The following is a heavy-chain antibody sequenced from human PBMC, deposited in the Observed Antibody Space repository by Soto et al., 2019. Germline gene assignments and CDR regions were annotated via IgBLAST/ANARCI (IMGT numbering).Heavy chain of an antibody. J-gene: IGHJ5*02. CDR1: GFSLSAYGVR. CDR2: IHWNDDK. D-gene: IGHD3-22*01. V-gene: IGHV2-5*01. CDR3: AHTKDSSGFLTS. Sequence: GSVPTLVNPTQTLTLTCSFSGFSLSAYGVRVIWFRQPPGETLEWLALIHWNDDKRYSPYLKSRLTITKDTSKNQVVLTLTNLDPLDTGTYFCAHTKDSSGFLTSWGQGILVTVSS.